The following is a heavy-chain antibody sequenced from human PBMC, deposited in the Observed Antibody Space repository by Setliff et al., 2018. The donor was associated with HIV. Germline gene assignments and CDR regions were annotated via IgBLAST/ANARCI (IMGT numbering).Heavy chain of an antibody. V-gene: IGHV5-51*01. D-gene: IGHD6-19*01. J-gene: IGHJ6*02. CDR2: ISPGNSDT. Sequence: PGESLKISCKDSGYTFSNYCIAWVRQMPGKGLEWMGLISPGNSDTTYSPSFQGQVTISADKSISTAYLQWSSLKASDTAMYYCAKHLSPGSGWYSKARGMDVWGQGTTVTVSS. CDR3: AKHLSPGSGWYSKARGMDV. CDR1: GYTFSNYC.